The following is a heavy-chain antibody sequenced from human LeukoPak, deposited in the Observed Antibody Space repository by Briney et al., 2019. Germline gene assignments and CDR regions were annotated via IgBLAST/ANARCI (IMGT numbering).Heavy chain of an antibody. D-gene: IGHD3-22*01. V-gene: IGHV4-39*01. CDR2: IYYDGST. J-gene: IGHJ4*02. Sequence: PSETLSLTCTVSGDSISSSSYYWGWIRQPPGKGLDWIGSIYYDGSTYCNPSLKSRVTISVDTSKNQFSLKLSSVTAADTAVYYCARISADGSGYYYVDYWGQGALVTFSS. CDR1: GDSISSSSYY. CDR3: ARISADGSGYYYVDY.